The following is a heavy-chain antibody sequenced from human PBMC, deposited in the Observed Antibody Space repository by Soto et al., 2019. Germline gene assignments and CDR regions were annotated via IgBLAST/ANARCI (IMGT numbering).Heavy chain of an antibody. CDR2: LIPIFGTA. J-gene: IGHJ4*02. CDR3: ARVRVLGSDGYLDY. Sequence: SVKASCKASGGTYSSYAISWVRQAPGHGLEWMGGLIPIFGTANYAQKFRGRVTITADESTSTAYMELSSLRSEDTAVYYCARVRVLGSDGYLDYLGQGTLVTVSS. D-gene: IGHD1-26*01. V-gene: IGHV1-69*13. CDR1: GGTYSSYA.